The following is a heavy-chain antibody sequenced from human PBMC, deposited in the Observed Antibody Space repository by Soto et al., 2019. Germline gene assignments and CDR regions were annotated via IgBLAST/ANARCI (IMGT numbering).Heavy chain of an antibody. J-gene: IGHJ6*02. Sequence: PGGSLRLSCVASGFTFSEYYMDWVRQAPGRGLEWIGRSRNEANDYIRDYAASVKGRFSVSRDDSKSSFFLQMNGLKTDDTAVYYCVRQGYCSSTSCFDAMDVWGPGTRVTVFS. CDR1: GFTFSEYY. V-gene: IGHV3-72*01. CDR3: VRQGYCSSTSCFDAMDV. CDR2: SRNEANDYIR. D-gene: IGHD2-2*01.